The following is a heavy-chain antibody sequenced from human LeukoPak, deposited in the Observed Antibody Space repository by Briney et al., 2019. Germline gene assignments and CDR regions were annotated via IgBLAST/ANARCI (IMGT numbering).Heavy chain of an antibody. CDR2: INPNSGGT. D-gene: IGHD3-3*01. J-gene: IGHJ6*03. CDR1: GYTFTSYG. Sequence: ASVKVSCKASGYTFTSYGISWVRQAPGQGLEWMGWINPNSGGTNYAQKFQGRVTMTRDTSISTAYMELSRLRSDDTAVYYCARATSYDFWSGYYTKVKEGYYYYMDVWGKGTTVTVSS. V-gene: IGHV1-2*02. CDR3: ARATSYDFWSGYYTKVKEGYYYYMDV.